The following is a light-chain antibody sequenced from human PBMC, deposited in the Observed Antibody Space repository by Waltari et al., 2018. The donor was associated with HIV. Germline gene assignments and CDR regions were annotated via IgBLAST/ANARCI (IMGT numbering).Light chain of an antibody. V-gene: IGLV7-46*01. J-gene: IGLJ3*02. CDR1: TGSVSKNHY. Sequence: QVVVTQEPSLSVSPGGTVTVTCASVTGSVSKNHYTHWIQLKHGQAPRTRIYATDKRHPLTAGRFAGSLIGGRAALMLAGALPDDEADYYCLLSYSGVRVFGGGTRLTV. CDR3: LLSYSGVRV. CDR2: ATD.